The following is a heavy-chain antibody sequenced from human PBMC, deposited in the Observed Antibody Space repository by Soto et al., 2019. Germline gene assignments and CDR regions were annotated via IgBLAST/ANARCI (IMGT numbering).Heavy chain of an antibody. CDR2: ISYDGSNQ. Sequence: PGGSLRLSCAASGFTFDTYAMHWVRQAPGKGLEWVAVISYDGSNQFYAGSVKGRFTVSRDNSKNTLYLQVNSLRNDDTAVYYCTRGLLPDFFDYWGQGALVTVSS. CDR1: GFTFDTYA. V-gene: IGHV3-30-3*01. CDR3: TRGLLPDFFDY. J-gene: IGHJ4*02.